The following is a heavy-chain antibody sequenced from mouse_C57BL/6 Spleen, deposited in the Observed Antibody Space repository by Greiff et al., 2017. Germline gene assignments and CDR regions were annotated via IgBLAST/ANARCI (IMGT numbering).Heavy chain of an antibody. D-gene: IGHD1-1*01. J-gene: IGHJ4*01. Sequence: QVQLQQPGAELVKPGASVKMSCKASGYTFTSYWITWVKQRSGQGLEWIGDIYPGSGSTNYNEKFKSKATLTVDTSSSTAYMQLSSLTSEDSAVYYCARYYYGSPYYYAMDYWGQGTSVTVSS. CDR3: ARYYYGSPYYYAMDY. CDR1: GYTFTSYW. V-gene: IGHV1-55*01. CDR2: IYPGSGST.